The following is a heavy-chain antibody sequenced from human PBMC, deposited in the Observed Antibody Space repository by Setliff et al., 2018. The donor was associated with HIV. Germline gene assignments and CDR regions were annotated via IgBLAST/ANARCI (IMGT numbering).Heavy chain of an antibody. D-gene: IGHD1-1*01. V-gene: IGHV1-2*02. Sequence: GASVKVSCKASGYTFTGYYIHWVRRAPGQGLEWMGWINPNNGDTNYAQKFQGRVTMTRDTSISTAYMELNRLKADDTAVYYCARQLYNSLDFWGQGALVTVSS. CDR2: INPNNGDT. CDR3: ARQLYNSLDF. CDR1: GYTFTGYY. J-gene: IGHJ4*02.